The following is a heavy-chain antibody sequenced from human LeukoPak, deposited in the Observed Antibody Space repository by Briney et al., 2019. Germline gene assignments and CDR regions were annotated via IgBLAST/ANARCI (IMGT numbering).Heavy chain of an antibody. D-gene: IGHD6-6*01. CDR1: GFTFSSYW. Sequence: QPGESLRLSCVASGFTFSSYWMHWVRQAPGKGLVWVSRINSDGSSTSYADSVKGRFTISRDNAKNTLYLQMNSLRAEDTAVYYCARFRGFGYSSSSGYWGQGTLVTVSS. CDR3: ARFRGFGYSSSSGY. CDR2: INSDGSST. V-gene: IGHV3-74*01. J-gene: IGHJ4*02.